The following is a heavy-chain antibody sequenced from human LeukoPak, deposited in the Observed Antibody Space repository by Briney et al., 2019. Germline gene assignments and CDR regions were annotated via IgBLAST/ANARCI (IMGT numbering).Heavy chain of an antibody. D-gene: IGHD2-2*01. CDR3: AKDYCSSTSCKTIDY. V-gene: IGHV3-30*18. J-gene: IGHJ4*02. Sequence: PGGSLRLSCAASGFTFSNYGMTWVRQAPGKGLEWVALISYDGSNKYYADSVKGRFTISRDNSENTLYLQMNSLRAEDTAVYYCAKDYCSSTSCKTIDYWGQGTLVTVSS. CDR2: ISYDGSNK. CDR1: GFTFSNYG.